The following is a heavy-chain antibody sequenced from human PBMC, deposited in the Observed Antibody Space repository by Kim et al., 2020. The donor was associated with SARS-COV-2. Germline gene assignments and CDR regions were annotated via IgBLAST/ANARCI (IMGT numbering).Heavy chain of an antibody. CDR1: GFTFDDYA. V-gene: IGHV3-9*01. Sequence: GGSLRLSCAVSGFTFDDYAMHWVRQAPGKGLEWVSGISWNSGSIGYADSVKGRFTISRDNAKNSLYLQMNSLRAEDTALYYCAKVGARYDNYFKDVWGKG. J-gene: IGHJ6*03. CDR3: AKVGARYDNYFKDV. D-gene: IGHD3-16*01. CDR2: ISWNSGSI.